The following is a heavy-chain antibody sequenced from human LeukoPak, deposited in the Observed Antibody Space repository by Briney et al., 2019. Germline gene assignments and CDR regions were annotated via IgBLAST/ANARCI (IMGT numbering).Heavy chain of an antibody. CDR3: ASGVYSSSWWGSYYYYGMDV. CDR2: INTNTGNP. Sequence: GASVKVSCKASGYTFTSYAMNWVRQAPGQGLEWMGWINTNTGNPTYAQGFTGRFVFSLDTSVSTAYLQISSLKAEDTAVYYCASGVYSSSWWGSYYYYGMDVWGQGTTVTVSS. J-gene: IGHJ6*02. CDR1: GYTFTSYA. V-gene: IGHV7-4-1*02. D-gene: IGHD6-6*01.